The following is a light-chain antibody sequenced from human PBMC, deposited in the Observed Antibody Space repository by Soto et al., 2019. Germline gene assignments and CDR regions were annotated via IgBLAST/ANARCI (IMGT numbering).Light chain of an antibody. J-gene: IGKJ1*01. CDR3: MQARQSRWT. CDR2: LSS. CDR1: QSLLHSNGYNY. V-gene: IGKV2-28*01. Sequence: DLVMTQSPLSLPVNPGEAASISCRSSQSLLHSNGYNYVDWYLQKPGQSPKLLIYLSSYRATGVPDRFSGSGSGTDFTLKISRVGAEDVGLYYCMQARQSRWTFGQGTRVEIK.